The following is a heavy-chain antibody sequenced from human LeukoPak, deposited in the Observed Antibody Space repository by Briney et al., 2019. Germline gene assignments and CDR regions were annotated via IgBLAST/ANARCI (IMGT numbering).Heavy chain of an antibody. CDR1: GGSISSGDYY. Sequence: PSETLSLTCTVSGGSISSGDYYWSWIRQPPGKGLEWIGYIYYSGSTYYNPSPKSRVTISVDTSKNQFSLKLSSVTAADTAVYYCARLPTYLQYSSSWDVDYWGQGTLVTVSS. CDR2: IYYSGST. D-gene: IGHD6-6*01. J-gene: IGHJ4*02. CDR3: ARLPTYLQYSSSWDVDY. V-gene: IGHV4-30-4*01.